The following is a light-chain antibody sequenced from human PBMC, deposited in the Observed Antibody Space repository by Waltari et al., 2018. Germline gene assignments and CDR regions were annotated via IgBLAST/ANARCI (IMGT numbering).Light chain of an antibody. V-gene: IGKV3D-15*03. CDR3: HQYNNWPPGT. J-gene: IGKJ1*01. CDR2: GAS. Sequence: EIVMTQSPATLSVSPGERATLSCRASQSISSNLAWYQQKPGQAPRLLIYGASIRATGIPARFSGSGSATEFTLTISILQSEDFAVYYCHQYNNWPPGTFGQGTKV. CDR1: QSISSN.